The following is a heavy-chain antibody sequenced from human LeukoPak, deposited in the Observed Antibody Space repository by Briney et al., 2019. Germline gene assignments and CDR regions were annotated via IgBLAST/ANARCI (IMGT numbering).Heavy chain of an antibody. D-gene: IGHD5-24*01. Sequence: SVKVSCKASGGTFSSYAISWVRQAPGQGLEWMGRIIPILGIANYAQKFQGRVTITADKSTSTAYMELSSLRSEDTAVYYCARDPLEMATSDWYFDLWGRGTLVTVSS. CDR2: IIPILGIA. CDR1: GGTFSSYA. V-gene: IGHV1-69*04. CDR3: ARDPLEMATSDWYFDL. J-gene: IGHJ2*01.